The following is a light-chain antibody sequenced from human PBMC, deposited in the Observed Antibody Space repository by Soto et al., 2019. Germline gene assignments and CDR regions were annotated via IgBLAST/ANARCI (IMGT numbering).Light chain of an antibody. V-gene: IGKV3-11*01. Sequence: EIVLTQSQATLSLSPGEGANLXWRASQSVSSYLAWYQQKPGQAPRLLIYDASNRATGIPARFSGSGSGTEFTLTISSLQSEDFAVYYCQQYNNWPLTFGGGTKVDIK. CDR3: QQYNNWPLT. CDR1: QSVSSY. CDR2: DAS. J-gene: IGKJ4*01.